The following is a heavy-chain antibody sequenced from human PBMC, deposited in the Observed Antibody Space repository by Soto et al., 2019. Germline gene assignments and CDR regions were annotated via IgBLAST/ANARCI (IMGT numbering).Heavy chain of an antibody. CDR2: ISYDGSNK. CDR1: GFTISSYA. CDR3: ARDPLDFWSGGTWYGMDV. Sequence: GGSLRLSCAASGFTISSYAMHWVRQAPGKGLEWVAVISYDGSNKYYTDSVKGRFTISRDNSKNTLYLQMNSLRAEDTAVYYCARDPLDFWSGGTWYGMDVWGQGTTVTVSS. V-gene: IGHV3-30-3*01. D-gene: IGHD3-3*01. J-gene: IGHJ6*02.